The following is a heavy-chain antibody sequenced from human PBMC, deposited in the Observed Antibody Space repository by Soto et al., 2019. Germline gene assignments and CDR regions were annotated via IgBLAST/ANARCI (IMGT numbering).Heavy chain of an antibody. CDR3: ARQYSSIYFYFDY. D-gene: IGHD6-13*01. V-gene: IGHV2-5*01. Sequence: DSPSLKSRLTITKDTSKNQVVLTVTNMDPVDTATYYCARQYSSIYFYFDYWGQGTLVTVSS. J-gene: IGHJ4*02.